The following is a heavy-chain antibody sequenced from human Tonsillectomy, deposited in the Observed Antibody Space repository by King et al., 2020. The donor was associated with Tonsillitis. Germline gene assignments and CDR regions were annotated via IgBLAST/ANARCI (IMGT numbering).Heavy chain of an antibody. CDR2: ISSGSSYI. J-gene: IGHJ5*02. V-gene: IGHV3-21*01. CDR3: ARVRGPHGSGAEHWFDP. D-gene: IGHD3-10*01. Sequence: VQLVESGGGLVKPGGSLRLSCAASGFTFSSYTINWVRQAPGKGLEWVSSISSGSSYIYYADSVKGRFTISRDNAKNSLYLQMNSLRDEDTAVYYCARVRGPHGSGAEHWFDPWGQGTLVTVSS. CDR1: GFTFSSYT.